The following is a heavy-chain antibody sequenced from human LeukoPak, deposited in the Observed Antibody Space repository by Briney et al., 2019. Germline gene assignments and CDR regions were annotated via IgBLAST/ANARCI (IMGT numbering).Heavy chain of an antibody. D-gene: IGHD2-15*01. CDR3: AGCSGGSCYEFDY. J-gene: IGHJ4*02. V-gene: IGHV4-59*02. CDR2: IYYSGST. Sequence: SETLSLTCTISGGSVSDYYWSWIRQPPGKGLEWIGYIYYSGSTNYNPSLKSRVTISVDTSKNQFSLKLSSVTAADTAVYYCAGCSGGSCYEFDYWGQGTLVTVSS. CDR1: GGSVSDYY.